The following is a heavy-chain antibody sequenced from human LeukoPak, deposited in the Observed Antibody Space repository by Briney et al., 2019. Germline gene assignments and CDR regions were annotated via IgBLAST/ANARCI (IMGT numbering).Heavy chain of an antibody. J-gene: IGHJ4*02. Sequence: PGGSLRLSCAASGFTFSSYAMGWVRQAPGKGLEWVSSISGSGGSTYYADSVKGRFTISRDNSKNTLYLQMNSLRAEDTAVYYCARCVYGVSTYYFDYWGQGNLVTVSS. CDR1: GFTFSSYA. D-gene: IGHD4-17*01. CDR3: ARCVYGVSTYYFDY. CDR2: ISGSGGST. V-gene: IGHV3-23*01.